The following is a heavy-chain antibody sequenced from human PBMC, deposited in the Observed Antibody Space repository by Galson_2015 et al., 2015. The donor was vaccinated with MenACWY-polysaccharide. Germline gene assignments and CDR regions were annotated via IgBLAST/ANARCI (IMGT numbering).Heavy chain of an antibody. J-gene: IGHJ3*02. CDR3: ARSKFSSGYFVRAFDI. Sequence: SLRLSCAASGFTFSSYWMQWVRQVPGKGLEWVSRINSDGRSTTHADSVKGRFTISRDNAKNTLFLQMNSLRAEDTAIYYCARSKFSSGYFVRAFDIWGQGTMVTVSS. CDR2: INSDGRST. CDR1: GFTFSSYW. D-gene: IGHD3-22*01. V-gene: IGHV3-74*01.